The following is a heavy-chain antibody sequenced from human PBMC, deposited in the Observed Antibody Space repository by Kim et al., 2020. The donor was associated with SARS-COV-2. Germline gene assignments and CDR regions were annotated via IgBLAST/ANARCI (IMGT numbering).Heavy chain of an antibody. V-gene: IGHV4-30-2*01. J-gene: IGHJ5*02. CDR2: IYHSGST. CDR3: ARGGGSHGYWFDP. D-gene: IGHD2-15*01. CDR1: GGSISSGGYS. Sequence: SETLSLTCAVSGGSISSGGYSWSWIRQPPGKGLEWIGYIYHSGSTYYNPSLKSRVTISVDRSKNQFSLKLSSVTAADTAVYYCARGGGSHGYWFDPWGQGTLVTVSS.